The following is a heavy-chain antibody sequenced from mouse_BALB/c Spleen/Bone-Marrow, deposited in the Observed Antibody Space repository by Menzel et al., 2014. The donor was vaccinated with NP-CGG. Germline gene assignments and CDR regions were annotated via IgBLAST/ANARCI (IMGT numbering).Heavy chain of an antibody. D-gene: IGHD2-1*01. CDR3: ARNGYYGYSDY. CDR2: INPDSSTI. CDR1: GFDFSRYW. V-gene: IGHV4-1*02. J-gene: IGHJ2*01. Sequence: VQLQQSGGGLVQPGGSLKLSCAASGFDFSRYWMSWVRQAPGKGLEWIGEINPDSSTINYTPSLKDEFIISRDNAKNTLYLQMSKVRSEDTALYYCARNGYYGYSDYWGQGTTLTVSS.